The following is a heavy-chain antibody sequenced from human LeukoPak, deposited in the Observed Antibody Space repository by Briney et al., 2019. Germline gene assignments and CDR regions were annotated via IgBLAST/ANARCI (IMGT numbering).Heavy chain of an antibody. V-gene: IGHV1-18*01. Sequence: ASVKVSCKASGYTFTSYGISWVRQAPGQGLEWMGWISAYNGNTNYAQKLQGRVTMTTDTSTSTAYMELRSLRSDDTAVYYCARVLWINDILTGYPRLYYFDYWGQGTLVTVSS. CDR1: GYTFTSYG. CDR2: ISAYNGNT. J-gene: IGHJ4*02. CDR3: ARVLWINDILTGYPRLYYFDY. D-gene: IGHD3-9*01.